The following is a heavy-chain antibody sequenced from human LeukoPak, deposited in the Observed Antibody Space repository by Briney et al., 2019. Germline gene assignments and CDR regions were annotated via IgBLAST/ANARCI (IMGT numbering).Heavy chain of an antibody. CDR3: ARDLSSEFYDFWSGPDY. J-gene: IGHJ4*02. Sequence: ASVKVSCKASGYTFTSYAMHWVRQAPGQRLEWMGWINAGNGNTKYSQKFQGRVTITRDTSASTAYMELSSLRSEDTAVYYCARDLSSEFYDFWSGPDYWGQGTLDTVSS. CDR1: GYTFTSYA. V-gene: IGHV1-3*01. CDR2: INAGNGNT. D-gene: IGHD3-3*01.